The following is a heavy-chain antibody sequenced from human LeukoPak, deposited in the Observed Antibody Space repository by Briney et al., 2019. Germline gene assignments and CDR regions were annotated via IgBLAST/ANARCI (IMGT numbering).Heavy chain of an antibody. CDR2: IKSKTVGGTT. CDR1: GFTFSNSW. V-gene: IGHV3-15*01. J-gene: IGHJ4*02. Sequence: GGSLRLSCAASGFTFSNSWMSWVRQAPGKGLEWVGRIKSKTVGGTTDYAAPVKGRFTISRDDSKNTLYLQMNSLKTEDTAVYYCTTDGLDYDFWSGYYFYYFDYWGQGTLVTVSS. CDR3: TTDGLDYDFWSGYYFYYFDY. D-gene: IGHD3-3*01.